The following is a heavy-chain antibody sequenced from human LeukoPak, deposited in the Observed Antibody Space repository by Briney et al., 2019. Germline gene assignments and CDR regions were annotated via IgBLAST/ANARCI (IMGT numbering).Heavy chain of an antibody. D-gene: IGHD1-26*01. CDR1: GFSFSSYN. V-gene: IGHV3-21*01. CDR3: ARDPYSGSYGDSYYYMDV. J-gene: IGHJ6*03. Sequence: GGSLRLSCAASGFSFSSYNMNWVRQAPGKGLEWVSSITTSSTYTFYADSVKGRFTISRDNVKNSLYLQMNSLRAEDTAVYYCARDPYSGSYGDSYYYMDVWGKGTTVTISS. CDR2: ITTSSTYT.